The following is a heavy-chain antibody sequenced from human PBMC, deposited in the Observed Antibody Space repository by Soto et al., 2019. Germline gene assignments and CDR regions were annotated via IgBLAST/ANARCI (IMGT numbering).Heavy chain of an antibody. CDR1: GFSLTTSAVA. Sequence: QITLQVSGPTLVKPTHTLTLTCTFSGFSLTTSAVAVGWICQPPLKALEWLAIVYGSDDKFYNPSLKSSLTITKDNSQKQVVLTLTDMAPVDTGTYFCVRRYDPYYFDYWCQVTLVTVSS. D-gene: IGHD1-1*01. CDR2: VYGSDDK. J-gene: IGHJ4*02. CDR3: VRRYDPYYFDY. V-gene: IGHV2-5*04.